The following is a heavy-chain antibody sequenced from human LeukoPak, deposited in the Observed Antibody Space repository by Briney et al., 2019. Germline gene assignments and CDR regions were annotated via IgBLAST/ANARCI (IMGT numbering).Heavy chain of an antibody. CDR2: VSYDGSNI. J-gene: IGHJ6*02. CDR3: AKSVAIYFYYGLDV. CDR1: GFIFSTYD. D-gene: IGHD3-3*01. V-gene: IGHV3-30*18. Sequence: GGSLRLSCAASGFIFSTYDMHWVRQAPGKGLEWVVVVSYDGSNIYHAASVKGRFTISRDNSKNTLFLQMNSLRVEDTAPYYCAKSVAIYFYYGLDVWGQGTTVTVSS.